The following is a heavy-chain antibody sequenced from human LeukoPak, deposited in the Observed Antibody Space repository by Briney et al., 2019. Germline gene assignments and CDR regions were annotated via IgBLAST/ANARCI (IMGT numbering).Heavy chain of an antibody. CDR3: ASAGHQYAYNGHCWYFDL. CDR1: GGSITNYY. D-gene: IGHD3-16*01. Sequence: SETLSLTCTASGGSITNYYWTWIRQPPGKGLEWVGCVSDSGGTPYSSALNSRGSFSVDTSKNQFSLNLRFVSVADTAVYVYASAGHQYAYNGHCWYFDLWGRGTLVTVSS. V-gene: IGHV4-59*08. CDR2: VSDSGGT. J-gene: IGHJ2*01.